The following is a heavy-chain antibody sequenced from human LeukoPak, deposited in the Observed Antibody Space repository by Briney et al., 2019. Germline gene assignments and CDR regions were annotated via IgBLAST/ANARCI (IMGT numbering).Heavy chain of an antibody. D-gene: IGHD3-16*02. V-gene: IGHV7-4-1*02. CDR1: GYTFTSYA. CDR3: ARGSLGGVIVFNWFDP. CDR2: INTNTGNP. J-gene: IGHJ5*02. Sequence: ASVKVSCKASGYTFTSYAMNWVRQAPGQGLEWMGWINTNTGNPTYAQGFTGRFVFSLDTSVSTAYLQISSLKAEDTAVYYCARGSLGGVIVFNWFDPWGQGTLVTVSS.